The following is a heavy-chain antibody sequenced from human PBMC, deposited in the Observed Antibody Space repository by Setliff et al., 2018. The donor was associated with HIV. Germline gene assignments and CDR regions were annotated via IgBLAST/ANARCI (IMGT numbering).Heavy chain of an antibody. CDR3: AGSRGYFVKAD. CDR1: GFTFSAYS. D-gene: IGHD3-10*01. Sequence: GGSLRLSCAASGFTFSAYSMNWVRQAPGKGLEWISYISSSGVMYYADSVKGRFTISRDNTQNLVFLDMNSLRVEDTAVYYCAGSRGYFVKADWGQGTLVTVSS. J-gene: IGHJ4*02. CDR2: ISSSGVM. V-gene: IGHV3-48*04.